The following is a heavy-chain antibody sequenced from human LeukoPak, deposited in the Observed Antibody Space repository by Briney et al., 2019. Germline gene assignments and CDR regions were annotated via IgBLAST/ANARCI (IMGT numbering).Heavy chain of an antibody. CDR2: IYSGGST. CDR1: GFTVSSNY. J-gene: IGHJ4*02. Sequence: GGSLRLSCAASGFTVSSNYMSWVRQAPGKGLEWVSVIYSGGSTYYADSVKGRFTISRDNSKNTLYLQMNSLRAEDTAVYYCAKTETVRYYDFWSGISIFDYWGQGTLVTVSS. V-gene: IGHV3-53*01. CDR3: AKTETVRYYDFWSGISIFDY. D-gene: IGHD3-3*01.